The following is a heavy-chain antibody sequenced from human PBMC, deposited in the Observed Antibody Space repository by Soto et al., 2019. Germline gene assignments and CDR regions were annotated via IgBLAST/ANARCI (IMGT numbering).Heavy chain of an antibody. CDR2: IDPSDSYT. CDR3: ARHAGGRYNWFDP. D-gene: IGHD6-19*01. CDR1: RYRLNNYR. Sequence: NGSRYRLNNYRKKWVRQMPGKGLEWMGRIDPSDSYTNYSPSFQGHVTISADKSISTAYLQWSSLKASDTAMYYCARHAGGRYNWFDPWGQGTLVTVSS. V-gene: IGHV5-10-1*01. J-gene: IGHJ5*02.